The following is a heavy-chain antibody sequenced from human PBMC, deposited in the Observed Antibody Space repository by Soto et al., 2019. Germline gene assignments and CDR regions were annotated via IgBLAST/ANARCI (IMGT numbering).Heavy chain of an antibody. CDR2: IIPLFGTP. V-gene: IGHV1-69*01. CDR1: GGNFSTYA. Sequence: QVQLVQSGAEVKKPGSSVKVSCKASGGNFSTYAISWLRQAPGQGLEWMGGIIPLFGTPNYAQRFQGRVTITADESTSTAYMELSRLRSDDTAVYYCARDRDDDGSGNYYNRIDFWGQGTLVTVSS. CDR3: ARDRDDDGSGNYYNRIDF. D-gene: IGHD3-10*01. J-gene: IGHJ4*02.